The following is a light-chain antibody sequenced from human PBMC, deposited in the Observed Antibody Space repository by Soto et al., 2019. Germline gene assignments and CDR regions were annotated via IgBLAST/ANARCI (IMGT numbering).Light chain of an antibody. J-gene: IGLJ1*01. V-gene: IGLV2-18*02. CDR2: EIR. Sequence: QSALTQPPSVSGSPGQSVTISCTGTSSNVGSYNRVSWYHQPPGPAPKLMIYEIRNRPSGVPDLFSLSKSGNTASLTISGLAAEGEADYYCSSYTSTSTYVFGSGTKVSGL. CDR3: SSYTSTSTYV. CDR1: SSNVGSYNR.